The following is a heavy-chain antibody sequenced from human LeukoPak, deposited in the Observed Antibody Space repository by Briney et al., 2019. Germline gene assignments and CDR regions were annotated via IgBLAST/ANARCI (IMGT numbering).Heavy chain of an antibody. CDR1: GFTFGDYA. CDR2: ISGDGAST. D-gene: IGHD4-17*01. CDR3: AKDVDDFGDYVLDL. V-gene: IGHV3-43*02. J-gene: IGHJ5*02. Sequence: PGGSLRLSCAASGFTFGDYAMHWVRQAPGKGLEWVSLISGDGASTDYAESLKGRVAISRDNSKNSLSLQMNSLRAEDTALYYCAKDVDDFGDYVLDLWGQGTLVTVSS.